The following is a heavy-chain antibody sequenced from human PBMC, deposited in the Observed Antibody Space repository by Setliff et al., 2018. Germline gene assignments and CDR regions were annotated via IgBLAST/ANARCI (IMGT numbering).Heavy chain of an antibody. Sequence: GASVKVSCKASGYTFTNYGITWVRQAPGQGPEWMGWIFPKTGNTNYAQKLQGRIAMTTDTSTGTAYLDLRSLRSDDTAVYYCSRLVRFCTISTCQGASASEHWGQGTLVTVSS. CDR2: IFPKTGNT. V-gene: IGHV1-18*01. CDR3: SRLVRFCTISTCQGASASEH. D-gene: IGHD2-8*01. CDR1: GYTFTNYG. J-gene: IGHJ4*02.